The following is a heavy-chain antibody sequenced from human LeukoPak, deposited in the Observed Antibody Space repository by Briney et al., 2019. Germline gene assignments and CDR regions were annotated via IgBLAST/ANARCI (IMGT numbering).Heavy chain of an antibody. CDR1: GFTFSSYW. V-gene: IGHV3-74*01. D-gene: IGHD3-16*01. CDR3: AREDDFVLYYFDY. CDR2: INSDGSST. Sequence: GGSLRLSCAASGFTFSSYWMHWVRQAPGKGLVGVSRINSDGSSTSYADSVKGRFTISRDNAKNTLYLQMNSLRAEDTAVYYCAREDDFVLYYFDYWGQGTLVTVSS. J-gene: IGHJ4*02.